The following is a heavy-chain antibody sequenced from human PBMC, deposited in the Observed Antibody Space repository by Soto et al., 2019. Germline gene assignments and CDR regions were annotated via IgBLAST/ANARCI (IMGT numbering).Heavy chain of an antibody. V-gene: IGHV3-23*01. D-gene: IGHD3-10*01. Sequence: GGSLRLSCAASGFTFSSYVMSWVRQAPGKGLEWVSVINGASVGPEYADSVKGRFTISRDNSKNTLYVQMNFLRADDTAVYFCAXHLPTGGGGPSSGAFDVWGQGTMVTVSS. J-gene: IGHJ3*01. CDR1: GFTFSSYV. CDR3: AXHLPTGGGGPSSGAFDV. CDR2: INGASVGP.